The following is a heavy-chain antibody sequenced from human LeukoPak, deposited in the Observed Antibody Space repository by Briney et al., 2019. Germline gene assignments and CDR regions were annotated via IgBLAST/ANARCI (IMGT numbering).Heavy chain of an antibody. CDR2: INSDCSST. J-gene: IGHJ3*02. CDR3: AREDRDAFDI. CDR1: GFTFSSYW. Sequence: VGSLRLSCAASGFTFSSYWMHWVRQAPGKGLVWVSRINSDCSSTSYADSVKGRFTISRDNAKNTLYLQMDSLRAGDTAVYYCAREDRDAFDIWGQGTMVTVSS. V-gene: IGHV3-74*01.